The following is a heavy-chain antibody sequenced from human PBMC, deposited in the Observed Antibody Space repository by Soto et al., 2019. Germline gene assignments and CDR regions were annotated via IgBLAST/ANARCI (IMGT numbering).Heavy chain of an antibody. CDR2: ISAYNGNT. V-gene: IGHV1-18*01. Sequence: QVQLVQSGTEVKKPGASVKVSCKASGYTFSSYAISWVRQAPGQGLEWMGWISAYNGNTKYAQKLQXXXTXPTDTSTSTAYMELRSRRSDDTAVYYCAREGPPEDYWGQGTLVTVSS. CDR3: AREGPPEDY. CDR1: GYTFSSYA. D-gene: IGHD2-15*01. J-gene: IGHJ4*02.